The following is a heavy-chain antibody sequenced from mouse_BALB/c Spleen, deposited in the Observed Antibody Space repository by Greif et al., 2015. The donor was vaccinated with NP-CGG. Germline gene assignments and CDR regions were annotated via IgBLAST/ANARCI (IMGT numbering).Heavy chain of an antibody. J-gene: IGHJ2*01. CDR2: INPSTGYT. CDR3: ASRGGYYYFDY. Sequence: VQLQQSGAELAKPGASVKMSCKASGYTLTSYWMHWIKQRPGQGLEWIGYINPSTGYTEYNQKFKDKATLTADKSSSTAYMQLSSLTSEDSAVYYCASRGGYYYFDYWGQGTTLTVSS. V-gene: IGHV1-7*01. CDR1: GYTLTSYW. D-gene: IGHD2-3*01.